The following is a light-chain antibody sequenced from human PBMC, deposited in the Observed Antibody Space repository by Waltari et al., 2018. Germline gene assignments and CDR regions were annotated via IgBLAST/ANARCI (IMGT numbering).Light chain of an antibody. CDR2: GAS. J-gene: IGKJ1*01. CDR3: QQYDNWLGT. V-gene: IGKV3-15*01. CDR1: QSLRSN. Sequence: EIVMTQPPATLSVFPGERATLSYRASQSLRSNLAWYQHKPGQAPRLLIYGASTRATGIPARFSGSGSGTEFTLTISSLQSEDFAVYFCQQYDNWLGTFGQGTKVEIK.